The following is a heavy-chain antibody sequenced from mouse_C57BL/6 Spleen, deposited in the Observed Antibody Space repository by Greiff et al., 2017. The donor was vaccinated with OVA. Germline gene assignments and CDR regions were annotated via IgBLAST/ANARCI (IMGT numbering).Heavy chain of an antibody. V-gene: IGHV1-15*01. D-gene: IGHD4-1*01. CDR1: GYTFTDYE. J-gene: IGHJ3*01. Sequence: LVGPGASVTLSCKASGYTFTDYEMHWVKQTPVHGLEWIGAIDPETGGTAYNQKFKGKAILTADKSSSTAYMELRSLTSEDSAVYYCTRRWDGGFAYWGQGTLVTVSA. CDR2: IDPETGGT. CDR3: TRRWDGGFAY.